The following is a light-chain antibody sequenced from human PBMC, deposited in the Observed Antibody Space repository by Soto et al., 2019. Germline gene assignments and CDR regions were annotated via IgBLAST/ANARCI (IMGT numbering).Light chain of an antibody. CDR1: QGISSY. J-gene: IGKJ4*01. Sequence: IQLTQSPSSLSASVGDRVTITCRASQGISSYLAWYQQKPGQAPKLLISTASTLQSGVPSRFSGSGSGTAFTLTISSLQPEDFATYYCQQLNSYPLTFGGGTKVEIK. CDR2: TAS. V-gene: IGKV1-9*01. CDR3: QQLNSYPLT.